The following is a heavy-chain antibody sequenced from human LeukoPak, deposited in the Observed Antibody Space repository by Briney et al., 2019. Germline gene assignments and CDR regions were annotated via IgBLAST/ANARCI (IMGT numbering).Heavy chain of an antibody. D-gene: IGHD3-10*01. CDR1: GGSISSPY. J-gene: IGHJ6*02. V-gene: IGHV4-4*07. CDR2: FYTSGIA. CDR3: ARDYGVWLGEPYYYSGMDV. Sequence: PSETLSLTCTVSGGSISSPYWTWIRQPAGKGLEWIGRFYTSGIANYNPSLKSRVTMSVDTSKNQFSLKVTSVTAADTAIYYCARDYGVWLGEPYYYSGMDVWGQGISVTVSS.